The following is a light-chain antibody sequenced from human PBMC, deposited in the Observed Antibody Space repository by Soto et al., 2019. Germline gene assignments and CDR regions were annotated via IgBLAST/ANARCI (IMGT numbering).Light chain of an antibody. V-gene: IGKV3-15*01. Sequence: EIVMTQSPATLSVSPGERATLSCRAGQSISNNLAWYQQKPGQAPRLLIYGASTRATGIPARFTGSGSGTEFTLTISSLQSEDFAVYYCQQYSNWPRTFGQGTKGDIK. CDR1: QSISNN. CDR3: QQYSNWPRT. J-gene: IGKJ1*01. CDR2: GAS.